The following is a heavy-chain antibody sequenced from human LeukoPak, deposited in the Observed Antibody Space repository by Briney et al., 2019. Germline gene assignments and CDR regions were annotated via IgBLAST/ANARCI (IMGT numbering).Heavy chain of an antibody. V-gene: IGHV3-23*01. CDR2: ISGSGGST. CDR3: AKGHKRLQQLRWFDP. Sequence: PGGTLSRSCAASGFTFSRYDMSWVRQAPGKGLEWVSDISGSGGSTYYADYVKGRFNSSRDNSKNTQYLQKSSLRAEDTAVYYCAKGHKRLQQLRWFDPWGQGTLVTVSS. D-gene: IGHD6-13*01. CDR1: GFTFSRYD. J-gene: IGHJ5*02.